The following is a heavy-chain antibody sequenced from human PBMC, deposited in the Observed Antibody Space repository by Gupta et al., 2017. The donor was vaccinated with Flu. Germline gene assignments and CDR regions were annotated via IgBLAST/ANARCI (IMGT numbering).Heavy chain of an antibody. CDR1: GFLFCNYE. Sequence: EVQLVESGGALVQPGGSLRLSCAASGFLFCNYERHWVRRAPGKGLEWISYISRRGNQMYYAASVRGRFTISRDNARNTLYLQMNSLTAEDTAVSYGASHIRHFEPYFYAMDVWCQGTTATISS. J-gene: IGHJ6*02. CDR3: ASHIRHFEPYFYAMDV. CDR2: ISRRGNQM. V-gene: IGHV3-48*03. D-gene: IGHD3-9*01.